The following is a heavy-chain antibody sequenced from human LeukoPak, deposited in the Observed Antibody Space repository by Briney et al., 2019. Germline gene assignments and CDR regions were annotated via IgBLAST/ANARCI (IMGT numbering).Heavy chain of an antibody. CDR1: GFTFSDYY. D-gene: IGHD3-10*01. CDR3: ARARTYYYGSGSTGY. J-gene: IGHJ4*02. V-gene: IGHV3-11*04. CDR2: ISSSGSTI. Sequence: GGSLRLSCAASGFTFSDYYMSWIRQAPGKGLEWVSYISSSGSTIYYADSVKGRFTISRGNAKNSLYLQMNSLRAEDTAVYYCARARTYYYGSGSTGYWGQGTLVTVSS.